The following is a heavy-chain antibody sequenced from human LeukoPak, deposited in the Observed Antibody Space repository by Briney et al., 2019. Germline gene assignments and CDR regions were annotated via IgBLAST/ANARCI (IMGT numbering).Heavy chain of an antibody. CDR1: GYTFTGYY. V-gene: IGHV1-2*04. J-gene: IGHJ5*02. CDR2: INPNSGGT. CDR3: ARGPGIVVVPAATNWFDP. D-gene: IGHD2-2*01. Sequence: ASVKVSCKASGYTFTGYYMHWVRQAPGQGLEWMGWINPNSGGTNYAQKFQGWVTMTRDTSISTAYMELSRLRSDDTAVYYCARGPGIVVVPAATNWFDPWGQGTLVTVSS.